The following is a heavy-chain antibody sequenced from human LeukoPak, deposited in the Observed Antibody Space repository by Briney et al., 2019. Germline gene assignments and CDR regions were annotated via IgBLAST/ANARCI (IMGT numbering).Heavy chain of an antibody. V-gene: IGHV3-7*01. CDR2: VKQDGSEK. J-gene: IGHJ3*02. D-gene: IGHD6-6*01. Sequence: GGSLRLSCAASGFTFSSYWMSWVRQAPGKGLEWVANVKQDGSEKYYVDSVKGRFTISIDNAKNSLYLQMNSLRAEDTAVYYCARDSRGVEYSSSGTIWGQGTMVTVSS. CDR1: GFTFSSYW. CDR3: ARDSRGVEYSSSGTI.